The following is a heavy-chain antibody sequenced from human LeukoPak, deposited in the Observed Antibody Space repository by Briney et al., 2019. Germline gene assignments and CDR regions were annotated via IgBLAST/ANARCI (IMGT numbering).Heavy chain of an antibody. V-gene: IGHV3-23*01. CDR2: ISGIGTYT. J-gene: IGHJ4*02. Sequence: GGSLRLSCAASGFTFGTYAMSWVRQGPGKGLEWVSAISGIGTYTYYADSVKGRFTISRDNSKNTLDLQMNSLRAEDTAVYYCARHRGPTLYNTVYFDCWGQGTLVTVSS. CDR3: ARHRGPTLYNTVYFDC. CDR1: GFTFGTYA. D-gene: IGHD1-14*01.